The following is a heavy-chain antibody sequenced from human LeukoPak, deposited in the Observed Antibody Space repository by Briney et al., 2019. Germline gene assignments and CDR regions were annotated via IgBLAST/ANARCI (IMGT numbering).Heavy chain of an antibody. V-gene: IGHV3-13*01. CDR3: AKGIVGATWWYAFDI. J-gene: IGHJ3*02. D-gene: IGHD1-26*01. Sequence: GGSLRLSCAASGFTFSNYDMHWVRQVTGKGLEWVSVIGTVGETYYPGSVKGRFTISRENAKNSLYLQMNNLRAGDTAVYYCAKGIVGATWWYAFDIWGQGTMVTVS. CDR2: IGTVGET. CDR1: GFTFSNYD.